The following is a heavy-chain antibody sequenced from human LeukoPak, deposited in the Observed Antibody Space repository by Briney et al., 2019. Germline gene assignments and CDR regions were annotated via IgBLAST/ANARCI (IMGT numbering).Heavy chain of an antibody. V-gene: IGHV4-31*03. CDR2: IHPIGTT. D-gene: IGHD1-1*01. CDR3: ASLYNYCFDY. CDR1: GGSISSVGYY. J-gene: IGHJ4*02. Sequence: SETLSLTCTVSGGSISSVGYYWSWLRQHPGKGLEWIGYIHPIGTTYYDPSLNSRVSISVDTSKNQFSLKLSSVTAADTAVYYCASLYNYCFDYWGQGTLVTVSS.